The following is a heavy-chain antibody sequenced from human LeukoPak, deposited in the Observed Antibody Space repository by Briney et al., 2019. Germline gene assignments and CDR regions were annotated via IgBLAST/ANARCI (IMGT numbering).Heavy chain of an antibody. CDR1: GFTFSDYY. CDR3: ARPRDYGDYDYYYYMDV. Sequence: GGSLRLSCAASGFTFSDYYMSWIRQAPGKGLEWVSYISSSGSTIYYADSVKGRFTISRDNAKNSLYLQMNSLRAEDTAVYYCARPRDYGDYDYYYYMDVWGKGTTVTVSS. J-gene: IGHJ6*03. CDR2: ISSSGSTI. V-gene: IGHV3-11*04. D-gene: IGHD4-17*01.